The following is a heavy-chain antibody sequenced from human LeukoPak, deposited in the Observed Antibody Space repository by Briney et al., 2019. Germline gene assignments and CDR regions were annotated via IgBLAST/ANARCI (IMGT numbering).Heavy chain of an antibody. V-gene: IGHV4-30-4*01. D-gene: IGHD5-12*01. Sequence: SETLSLTCTVSGGSISSGDYYWSWIRQPPGKGLEWIGYIYYSGSTYYNPSLKSRVTISVDTSKNHSSLKLSSVTAADTAVYYCARWGYDFFDLWGRGTLVTVSS. CDR1: GGSISSGDYY. CDR2: IYYSGST. CDR3: ARWGYDFFDL. J-gene: IGHJ2*01.